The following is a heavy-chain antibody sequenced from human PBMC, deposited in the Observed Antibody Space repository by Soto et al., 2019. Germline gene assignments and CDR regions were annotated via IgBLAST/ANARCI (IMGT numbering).Heavy chain of an antibody. J-gene: IGHJ4*02. CDR3: AKDFDDIVVVVAATFDY. CDR2: ISYDGSNK. Sequence: GGSLRLSCAASGFTFSSYGMHWVRQAPGKGLEWVAVISYDGSNKYYADSVKGRFTISRDNSKNTLYLQMNSLRAEDTAVYYCAKDFDDIVVVVAATFDYWGQGTLVTVSS. V-gene: IGHV3-30*18. D-gene: IGHD2-15*01. CDR1: GFTFSSYG.